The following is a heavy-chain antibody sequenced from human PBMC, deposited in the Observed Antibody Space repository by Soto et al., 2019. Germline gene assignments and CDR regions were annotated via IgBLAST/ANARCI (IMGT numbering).Heavy chain of an antibody. CDR1: GFTFSNYA. J-gene: IGHJ4*02. CDR3: ARNLGNNYGSLSY. Sequence: GGSLRLSCVASGFTFSNYAMNWVRQSPGKGREWVAVISYDGSNKYYADSVKGRITISRENWSNWLYFKMNNLRAEGTAMYYCARNLGNNYGSLSYWDKESMLTVSS. D-gene: IGHD4-17*01. CDR2: ISYDGSNK. V-gene: IGHV3-30*14.